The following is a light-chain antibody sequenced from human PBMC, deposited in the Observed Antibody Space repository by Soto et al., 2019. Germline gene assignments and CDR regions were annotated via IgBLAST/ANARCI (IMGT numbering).Light chain of an antibody. CDR2: DVT. J-gene: IGLJ2*01. CDR3: SSYTGSGTLVV. CDR1: SSDVGGYNY. V-gene: IGLV2-14*01. Sequence: QSALTQPASVSGSPGQSITISCTGTSSDVGGYNYVSWYQQHPGKAPKLMIYDVTNPPSGVSNRFSGSQSGNTASLTISGLQAEDEADYHCSSYTGSGTLVVFGGGTKLTVL.